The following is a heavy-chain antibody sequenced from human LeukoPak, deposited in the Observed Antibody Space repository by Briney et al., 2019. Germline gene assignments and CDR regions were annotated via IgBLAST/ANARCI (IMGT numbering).Heavy chain of an antibody. D-gene: IGHD1-1*01. J-gene: IGHJ4*02. Sequence: GGSLRLSCAASGFTFSNYAMHWVRQAPGKGLEWVAVISYDGSNKYYGDSVKGRFPISRDISRNTLYLQMDSLRAEDTAVYYCARAGPNDHRFDYWGQGTLVTVSS. CDR3: ARAGPNDHRFDY. CDR1: GFTFSNYA. V-gene: IGHV3-30-3*01. CDR2: ISYDGSNK.